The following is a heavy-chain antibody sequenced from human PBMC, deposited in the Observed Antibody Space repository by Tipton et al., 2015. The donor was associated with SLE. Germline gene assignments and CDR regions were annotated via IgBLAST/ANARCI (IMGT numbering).Heavy chain of an antibody. CDR1: GFTFSSYA. V-gene: IGHV3-64D*06. J-gene: IGHJ4*02. CDR2: ISSNGGST. CDR3: ARGTVTTSGYFDY. D-gene: IGHD4-11*01. Sequence: SLRLSCSASGFTFSSYAMHWVRQAPGKGLEYVSAISSNGGSTYYADSVKGRFTISRDNSKNTLYLQMSSLRAEDTAVYYCARGTVTTSGYFDYWGQGTLVTVSS.